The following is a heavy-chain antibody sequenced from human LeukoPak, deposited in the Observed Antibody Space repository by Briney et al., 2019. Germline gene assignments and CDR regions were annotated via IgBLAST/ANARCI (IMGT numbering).Heavy chain of an antibody. CDR2: IYSGGST. Sequence: GGSLRLSCAASGFTVSSNYMSWVRQAPGKGLEWVSVIYSGGSTYYADSVKGRFTISRDNSKNTLYLQMNSLRAEDTAVYYCARGSSLEWLPYNYYGMDVWGQGTTVTVSS. CDR3: ARGSSLEWLPYNYYGMDV. V-gene: IGHV3-53*01. D-gene: IGHD3-3*01. J-gene: IGHJ6*02. CDR1: GFTVSSNY.